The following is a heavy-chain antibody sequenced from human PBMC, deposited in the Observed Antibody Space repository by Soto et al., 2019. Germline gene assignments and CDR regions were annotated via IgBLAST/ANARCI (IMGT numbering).Heavy chain of an antibody. V-gene: IGHV4-34*01. J-gene: IGHJ6*03. CDR3: ASCLRHYCSHCYIDV. Sequence: SETLSLTCAVYGGSFSGYYWSWIRQPPGNGLEWIGEINHSGSTNYNPSLKSRVTISVDTSKNQFSLKLSSVTAADTAVYYCASCLRHYCSHCYIDVWCTGIMVTVFS. CDR2: INHSGST. CDR1: GGSFSGYY.